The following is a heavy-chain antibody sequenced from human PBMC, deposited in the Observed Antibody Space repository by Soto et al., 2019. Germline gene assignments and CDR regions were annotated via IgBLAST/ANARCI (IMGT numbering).Heavy chain of an antibody. CDR2: MNPNSGNT. D-gene: IGHD2-2*02. Sequence: ASVKVSCKASGYTFTSYDINWVRQATGQGLEWMGWMNPNSGNTGYAQKFQGRVTMTRNTSISTAYMELSSLRSEDTAVYYCARGLRVVVPAAIVNYYYYYMDVWGKGTTVTVSS. J-gene: IGHJ6*03. CDR1: GYTFTSYD. V-gene: IGHV1-8*01. CDR3: ARGLRVVVPAAIVNYYYYYMDV.